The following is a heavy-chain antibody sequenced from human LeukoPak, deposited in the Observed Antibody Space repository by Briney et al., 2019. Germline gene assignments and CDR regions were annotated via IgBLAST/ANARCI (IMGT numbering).Heavy chain of an antibody. J-gene: IGHJ5*02. D-gene: IGHD2-2*02. CDR1: GFKFDDYG. Sequence: GGSLSLSCAASGFKFDDYGMSWVRQVPGKGLEWVSGINWNGGSRGYADSVKGRFTISRDNAKNSVYLQMNSLRSENTAFYHCARDRCSSTSCYNTPNWFDPWGQGTLVTVSS. CDR2: INWNGGSR. CDR3: ARDRCSSTSCYNTPNWFDP. V-gene: IGHV3-20*01.